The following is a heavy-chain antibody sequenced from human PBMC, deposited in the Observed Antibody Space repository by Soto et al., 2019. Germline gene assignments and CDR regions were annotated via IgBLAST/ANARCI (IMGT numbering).Heavy chain of an antibody. CDR2: IIPILGIA. D-gene: IGHD3-10*01. CDR3: ARDDYYGSGRTRYFDL. J-gene: IGHJ2*01. CDR1: GGTFSSYT. Sequence: QVQLVQSGAEVKKPGSSVKVSCKASGGTFSSYTISWVRQAPGQGLEWMGRIIPILGIANYAQKFQGRVTITADKSTSXAYMELSSLRSEDTAVYYCARDDYYGSGRTRYFDLWGRGTLVTVSS. V-gene: IGHV1-69*08.